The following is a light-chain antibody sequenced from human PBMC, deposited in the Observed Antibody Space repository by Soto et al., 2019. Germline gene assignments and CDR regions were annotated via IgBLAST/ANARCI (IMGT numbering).Light chain of an antibody. CDR1: SSDVGGYNF. J-gene: IGLJ3*02. Sequence: QSVLTQPASVSGSPGQSITISCTGTSSDVGGYNFISWYQQHPGNAPKLIIHEVLNRPSGVSSRFSGSKSGNTASLTISGLQAEDDAVYYCCSHSASIHWVFGAGTKVTVL. V-gene: IGLV2-14*03. CDR3: CSHSASIHWV. CDR2: EVL.